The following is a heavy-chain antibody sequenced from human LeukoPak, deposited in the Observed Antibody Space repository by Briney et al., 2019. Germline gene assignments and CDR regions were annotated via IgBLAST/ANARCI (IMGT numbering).Heavy chain of an antibody. Sequence: GGSLRLSCAASGFTFSSYAMSWVRQAPGKGLEWVSAISGSGGSTDYADSVKDRFTISRDNSKNTLYLQINSLRAEDTAVYYCAKDRHDYVDYVFWFDPWGQGTLVTVSS. CDR2: ISGSGGST. CDR1: GFTFSSYA. D-gene: IGHD4-17*01. J-gene: IGHJ5*02. V-gene: IGHV3-23*01. CDR3: AKDRHDYVDYVFWFDP.